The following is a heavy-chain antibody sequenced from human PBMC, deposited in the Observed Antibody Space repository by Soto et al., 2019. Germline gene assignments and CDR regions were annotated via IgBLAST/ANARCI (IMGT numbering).Heavy chain of an antibody. Sequence: EVQLLESGGGLVQPGGSLRLSCAASGFTFSSYAMSWVRQAPGKGLEWVSAISGSGGSTYYADSSKGRFTISRDNSKNTLYLQMNSLRAEDSAVYYCAKENGYSSSWFEFDYWGQGTLVTVSS. CDR3: AKENGYSSSWFEFDY. J-gene: IGHJ4*02. D-gene: IGHD6-13*01. CDR2: ISGSGGST. V-gene: IGHV3-23*01. CDR1: GFTFSSYA.